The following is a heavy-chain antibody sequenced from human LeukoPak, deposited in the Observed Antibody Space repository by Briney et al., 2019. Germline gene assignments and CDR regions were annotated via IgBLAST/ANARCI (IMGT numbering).Heavy chain of an antibody. D-gene: IGHD2-2*02. CDR3: ARDCSSTSCYTFGAFDI. V-gene: IGHV4-61*01. J-gene: IGHJ3*02. CDR2: IYYSGST. CDR1: GGSVSSGRYY. Sequence: PSETLSLTCTVSGGSVSSGRYYWSWIRQPPGKGLEWIGYIYYSGSTNYNPSLKSRVTISVDTSKNQLSLKLSSVTAADTAVYYCARDCSSTSCYTFGAFDIWGQGTMVTVSS.